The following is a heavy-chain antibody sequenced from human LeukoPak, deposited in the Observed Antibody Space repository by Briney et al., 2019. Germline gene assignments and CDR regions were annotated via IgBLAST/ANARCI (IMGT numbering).Heavy chain of an antibody. CDR1: GYSFTGYY. J-gene: IGHJ4*02. V-gene: IGHV1-2*02. CDR2: IDPKSGAT. D-gene: IGHD6-19*01. CDR3: AREENSGMDRYFDY. Sequence: GASVKVSCKTSGYSFTGYYMHWVRQVPGQGLEWMGWIDPKSGATHYAQKFQGRVAMTRDTSGSTAYMEVSRLRSDDTALYYCAREENSGMDRYFDYWGQGTLVTVSS.